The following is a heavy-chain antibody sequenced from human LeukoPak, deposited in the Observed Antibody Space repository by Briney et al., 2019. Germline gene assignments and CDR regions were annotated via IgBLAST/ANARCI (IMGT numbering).Heavy chain of an antibody. J-gene: IGHJ5*02. D-gene: IGHD2-21*01. CDR2: IYYSGST. CDR3: AREGGDSNWFDP. CDR1: GGSISSSSYY. Sequence: SETLSLTCTVSGGSISSSSYYWGWIRQPPGKGLEWIGSIYYSGSTYYNPSLKSRVTISVGTSKNQFSLKLSSVTAADTAVYYCAREGGDSNWFDPWGQGTLVTVSS. V-gene: IGHV4-39*07.